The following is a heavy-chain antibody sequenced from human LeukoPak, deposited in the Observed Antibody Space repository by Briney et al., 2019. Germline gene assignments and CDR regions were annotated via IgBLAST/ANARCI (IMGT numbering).Heavy chain of an antibody. CDR1: GGSFSGYY. Sequence: GPRLVKPSETLSLTCAVYGGSFSGYYWSWIRQPPGKGLEWIGEINHSGSTNYNPSLKSRVTISVDTSKNQFSLKLSSVTAADTAVYYCAREREYYYDRGNRAFDIWGQGTMVTVSS. CDR3: AREREYYYDRGNRAFDI. J-gene: IGHJ3*02. CDR2: INHSGST. V-gene: IGHV4-34*01. D-gene: IGHD3-22*01.